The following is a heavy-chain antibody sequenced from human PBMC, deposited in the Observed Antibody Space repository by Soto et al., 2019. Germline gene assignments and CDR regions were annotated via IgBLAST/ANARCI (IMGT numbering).Heavy chain of an antibody. CDR1: GFTFSGYE. D-gene: IGHD3-22*01. CDR2: ITSSGSPI. V-gene: IGHV3-48*03. Sequence: GGSLRLSCAASGFTFSGYEMNWVRQAPGKGLEWVSYITSSGSPIYYADSVKGRFTISRDNAKNSLYLQMNSLRAEDTAVYYCARSGYYDSSGYPYYYYGMDVWGQGTTVTVSS. J-gene: IGHJ6*02. CDR3: ARSGYYDSSGYPYYYYGMDV.